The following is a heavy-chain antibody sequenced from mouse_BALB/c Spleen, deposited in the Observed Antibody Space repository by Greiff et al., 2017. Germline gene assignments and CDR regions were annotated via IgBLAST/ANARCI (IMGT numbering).Heavy chain of an antibody. CDR3: ARYGGDY. J-gene: IGHJ2*01. D-gene: IGHD1-1*01. CDR1: GYAFTNYL. CDR2: INPGSGGT. V-gene: IGHV1-54*01. Sequence: QVQLQQSGAELVRPGTSVKVSCKASGYAFTNYLIEWVKQRPGQGLEWIGVINPGSGGTNYNEKFKGKATLTADKSSSTAYMQLSSLTSDDSAVYFCARYGGDYWGQGTTLTVSS.